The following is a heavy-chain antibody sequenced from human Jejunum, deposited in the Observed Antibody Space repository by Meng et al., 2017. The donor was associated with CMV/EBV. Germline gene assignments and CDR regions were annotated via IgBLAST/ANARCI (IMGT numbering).Heavy chain of an antibody. CDR2: FHPGGTT. CDR1: GGPISVYY. Sequence: HGLVGSSGTCSFPVIGLGGPISVYYWSWVCQPAGKRLEWIGRFHPGGTTNYNPSLENRITVSVDSSKNQFFLKLTSVTAADTAIYYCARECVGEAYDCQWNYWFDPWGRGTLVTVSS. D-gene: IGHD3-16*01. CDR3: ARECVGEAYDCQWNYWFDP. V-gene: IGHV4-4*07. J-gene: IGHJ5*02.